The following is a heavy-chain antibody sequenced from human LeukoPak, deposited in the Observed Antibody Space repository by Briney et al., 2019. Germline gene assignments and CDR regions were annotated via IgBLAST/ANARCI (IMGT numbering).Heavy chain of an antibody. CDR1: GGSISSSNW. J-gene: IGHJ4*02. CDR2: IYHSGST. CDR3: ARGAPDYYDSSGLLRVFDY. D-gene: IGHD3-22*01. V-gene: IGHV4-4*02. Sequence: SETLSLTCAVSGGSISSSNWWSWVRQPPGKGLEWIGEIYHSGSTNYNPSLKSRVTISVDKSKNQFSLKLSSVTAADTAVYYCARGAPDYYDSSGLLRVFDYWGQGTLVTVSS.